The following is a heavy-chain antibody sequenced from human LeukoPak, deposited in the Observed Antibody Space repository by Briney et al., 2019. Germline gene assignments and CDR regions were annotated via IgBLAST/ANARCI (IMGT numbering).Heavy chain of an antibody. Sequence: GGSLRLSCAASGFTFSRYSMNWVRQAPGKGLEWVSSITTSSSYIYYADSVKGRFTISRDNSQNTMSLQLNNLRIEDTALYYCAKTSLSDPSGHYYYMDVWGKGTTVTVSS. J-gene: IGHJ6*03. CDR2: ITTSSSYI. D-gene: IGHD3-3*01. V-gene: IGHV3-21*01. CDR3: AKTSLSDPSGHYYYMDV. CDR1: GFTFSRYS.